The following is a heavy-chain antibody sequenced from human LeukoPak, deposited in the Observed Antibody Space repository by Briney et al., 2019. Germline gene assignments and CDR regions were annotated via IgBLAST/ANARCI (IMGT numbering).Heavy chain of an antibody. Sequence: KSSETLSLTCSVSDGSISSGYYYWSWIRQPPGKGLEWIGYIYYSGSTNYNPSLKSRVTISVDTSKNQFSLKLSSVTAADTAVYYCATYYYDSSGYYENRVRNWYFDLWGRGTLVTVSS. J-gene: IGHJ2*01. V-gene: IGHV4-61*01. CDR3: ATYYYDSSGYYENRVRNWYFDL. CDR2: IYYSGST. D-gene: IGHD3-22*01. CDR1: DGSISSGYYY.